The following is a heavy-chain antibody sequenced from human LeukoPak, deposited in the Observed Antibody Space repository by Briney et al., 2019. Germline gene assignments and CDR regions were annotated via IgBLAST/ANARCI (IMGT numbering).Heavy chain of an antibody. CDR2: IIPIFGTA. J-gene: IGHJ6*03. CDR1: GGTFSSYA. D-gene: IGHD3-9*01. V-gene: IGHV1-69*01. Sequence: GSSVKVSCKASGGTFSSYAISWVRQAPGQGLEWMGGIIPIFGTANYAQKFQGRVTITADESTSTAYMELSSLRSEDTAVYYCARVKYLYYDILTGYRPYYYYMDVWGKGTTVTVSS. CDR3: ARVKYLYYDILTGYRPYYYYMDV.